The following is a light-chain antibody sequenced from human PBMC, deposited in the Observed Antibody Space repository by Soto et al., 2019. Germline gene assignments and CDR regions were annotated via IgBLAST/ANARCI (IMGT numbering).Light chain of an antibody. CDR1: QSIHTS. Sequence: VLTQSPATLSLSPGERATLSCRASQSIHTSLAWYQQKPGQPPRLVVYDSTLRANGVPDRFGGSRSGTDFTLTISRLEPEDFAVYYCQQYGSSLWTFGQGTKVDIK. V-gene: IGKV3-20*01. CDR2: DST. CDR3: QQYGSSLWT. J-gene: IGKJ1*01.